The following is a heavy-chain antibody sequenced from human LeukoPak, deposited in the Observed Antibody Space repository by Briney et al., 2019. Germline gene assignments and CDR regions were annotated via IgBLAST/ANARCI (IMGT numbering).Heavy chain of an antibody. CDR2: ISYDGNNK. V-gene: IGHV3-30*18. CDR3: AKDQYSSGWSPLDY. Sequence: GGSLRLSCAASGFTFSDYGMHWVRQAPGKGLEWVALISYDGNNKYYTDSVKGRFTISRDNSKNTLYLQMNSLRAEDTAVYYCAKDQYSSGWSPLDYWGRGTLVTVSS. J-gene: IGHJ4*02. D-gene: IGHD6-19*01. CDR1: GFTFSDYG.